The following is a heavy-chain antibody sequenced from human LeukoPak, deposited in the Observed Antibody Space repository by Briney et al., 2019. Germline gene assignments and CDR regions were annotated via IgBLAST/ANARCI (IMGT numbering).Heavy chain of an antibody. CDR3: VREPPESYYFDH. CDR1: GYIFTNHY. J-gene: IGHJ4*02. V-gene: IGHV1-46*01. Sequence: ASVKVSCKTSGYIFTNHYIHWVRQAPGQGLEWMGIIKVSGDWTSYTPNFQGRLTMTRDMYTSTVYMELSSLTSEDTAVYYCVREPPESYYFDHWGQGTLVTVSS. CDR2: IKVSGDWT.